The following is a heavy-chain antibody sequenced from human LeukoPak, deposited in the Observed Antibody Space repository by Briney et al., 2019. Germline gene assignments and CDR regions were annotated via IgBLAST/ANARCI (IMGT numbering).Heavy chain of an antibody. V-gene: IGHV2-70*11. CDR3: ARSNQRTAADPFDY. D-gene: IGHD6-13*01. Sequence: TLSLTCTVSGGSISNFYWSWIRQPPGKALEWLARIDWDDDKYYSTSLKTRLTISKDTSKNQVVLTMTNMDPVDTATYYCARSNQRTAADPFDYWGQGTLVTVSS. CDR1: GGSISNFY. CDR2: IDWDDDK. J-gene: IGHJ4*02.